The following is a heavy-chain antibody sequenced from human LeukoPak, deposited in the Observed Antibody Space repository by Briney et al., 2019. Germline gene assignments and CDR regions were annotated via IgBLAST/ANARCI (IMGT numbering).Heavy chain of an antibody. CDR2: INPNDGDT. CDR3: ARANFRYCSSSTCLFDY. J-gene: IGHJ4*02. Sequence: GASVKVSCKASGYTFTDYYMHWVRQAPGQGFEWMGWINPNDGDTNYAQKFQGRVTMTRDTSISTAHMEVSRLRSDDTAVYYCARANFRYCSSSTCLFDYGGQGTLVTVSS. D-gene: IGHD2-2*01. V-gene: IGHV1-2*02. CDR1: GYTFTDYY.